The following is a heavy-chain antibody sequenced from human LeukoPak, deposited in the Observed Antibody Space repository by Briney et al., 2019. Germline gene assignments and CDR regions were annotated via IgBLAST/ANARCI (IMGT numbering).Heavy chain of an antibody. D-gene: IGHD3-22*01. CDR3: GNEYDSSGYYYGRHFDY. V-gene: IGHV3-23*01. J-gene: IGHJ4*02. CDR2: ISGSGGST. Sequence: GGSLRLSCAASGFTFSSYAMSWVRQAPGKGLEWVSAISGSGGSTYYADSVKGRFTISRDNSKNTLYLQMNSLRAEDTAVYYCGNEYDSSGYYYGRHFDYWGQGTLVTVSS. CDR1: GFTFSSYA.